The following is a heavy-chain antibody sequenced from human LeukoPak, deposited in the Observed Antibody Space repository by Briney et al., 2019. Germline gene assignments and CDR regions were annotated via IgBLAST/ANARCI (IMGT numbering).Heavy chain of an antibody. CDR3: ASGADFWSGPNWFDP. V-gene: IGHV3-21*01. CDR1: AFTFSSYS. Sequence: PGGSLRLSCAASAFTFSSYSMNWVRQAPGKGLEWVSSISSSSSYIYYADSVKGRFTISRDNSKNSLYLQMNSLRAEDTAVYYCASGADFWSGPNWFDPWGQGTLVTVSS. D-gene: IGHD3-3*01. CDR2: ISSSSSYI. J-gene: IGHJ5*02.